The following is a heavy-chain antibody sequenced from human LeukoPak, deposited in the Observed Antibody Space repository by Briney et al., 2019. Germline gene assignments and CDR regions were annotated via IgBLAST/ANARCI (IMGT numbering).Heavy chain of an antibody. V-gene: IGHV1-18*04. CDR2: ISGYNGPT. CDR1: GYTFSNYG. Sequence: ASVKVSCKASGYTFSNYGISWVRQAPGQGLEWMGWISGYNGPTNYAQKFQDRITVTTDTSTSTVYMELRSLIFDDTAVYYFVRDLSPGLFDYWGQGTLVTVSS. CDR3: VRDLSPGLFDY. D-gene: IGHD2/OR15-2a*01. J-gene: IGHJ4*02.